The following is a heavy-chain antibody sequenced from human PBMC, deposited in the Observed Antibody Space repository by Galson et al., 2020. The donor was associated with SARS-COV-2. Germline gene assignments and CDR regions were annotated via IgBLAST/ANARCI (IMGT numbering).Heavy chain of an antibody. CDR1: GFTFSSYS. D-gene: IGHD3-10*01. CDR2: ITSSGAA. J-gene: IGHJ4*02. Sequence: GGSLRLSCAASGFTFSSYSMSWVRQAPGKGLEWVSVITSSGAAFYADSVKGRFTISRDNSKSTVYLQMNSLSAEDTAVYYCAARPGEGYWGQGTLVTVSS. V-gene: IGHV3-23*01. CDR3: AARPGEGY.